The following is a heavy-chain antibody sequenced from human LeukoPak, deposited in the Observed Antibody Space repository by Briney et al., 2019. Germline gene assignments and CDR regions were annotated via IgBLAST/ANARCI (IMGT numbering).Heavy chain of an antibody. V-gene: IGHV4-30-2*01. D-gene: IGHD3-10*01. CDR3: ARVATASSDYYGSGSLWFDP. CDR2: IYHSGST. CDR1: GGSISSGGYS. Sequence: SETLSLTCAVSGGSISSGGYSWSWIRQPPGKGLEWIGYIYHSGSTYYNPSLKSRVTISVDTSKNQFSLKLSSVTAADTAVYYCARVATASSDYYGSGSLWFDPWGQGTLVTVSS. J-gene: IGHJ5*02.